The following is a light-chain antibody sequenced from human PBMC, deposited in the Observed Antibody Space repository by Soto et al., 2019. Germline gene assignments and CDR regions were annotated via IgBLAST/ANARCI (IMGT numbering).Light chain of an antibody. CDR1: QSISSDY. J-gene: IGKJ3*01. CDR3: QHYGNSPPSVT. V-gene: IGKV3-20*01. CDR2: GAS. Sequence: EVVLTQSPDTLSLSPGERATLSCRASQSISSDYLVWYQQKPGQAPRLLIYGASSMATGIPDRFSGSGSGTDFTLTINRLEPEDFAVYYCQHYGNSPPSVTFGPGTKVDIK.